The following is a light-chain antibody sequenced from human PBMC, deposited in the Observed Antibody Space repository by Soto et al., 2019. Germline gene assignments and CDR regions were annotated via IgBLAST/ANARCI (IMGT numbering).Light chain of an antibody. CDR3: QHRSKWPLT. V-gene: IGKV3-11*01. CDR1: QSVSSN. Sequence: EIWVTPAPATWSVSPRERATLSCRASQSVSSNLAWYQQKPGQAPRLLIYGASHRATGIPARFSGSGSGADFTLPISSLEPEDFAVYYCQHRSKWPLTFGGGTKVDIK. J-gene: IGKJ4*01. CDR2: GAS.